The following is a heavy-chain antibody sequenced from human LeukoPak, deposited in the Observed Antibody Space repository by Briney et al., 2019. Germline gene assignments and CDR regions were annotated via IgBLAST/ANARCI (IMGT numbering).Heavy chain of an antibody. J-gene: IGHJ4*02. CDR3: ARYIVGASLDY. Sequence: ASVKVSRKASGYTFTSYGISWVRQAPGQGLEWMGWISAYNGNANYAQKLQGRVTMTTDTSTSTAYMELRSLRSDDTAVYYCARYIVGASLDYWGQGTLVTVSS. D-gene: IGHD1-26*01. CDR2: ISAYNGNA. V-gene: IGHV1-18*01. CDR1: GYTFTSYG.